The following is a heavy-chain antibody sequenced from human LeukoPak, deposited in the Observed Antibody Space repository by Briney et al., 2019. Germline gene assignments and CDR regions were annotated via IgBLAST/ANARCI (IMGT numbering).Heavy chain of an antibody. CDR2: ITWNSGST. CDR1: GFTFDDYA. D-gene: IGHD3-10*01. Sequence: PGGSLRLSCAASGFTFDDYAMHWVRQAPGKGLEWVSGITWNSGSTSYADSVRGRFTISRDNAKHSVYLQMDSLRFEDTALYYCAKDTGFYGSGRDSYYFDHWGQGTLVTVS. CDR3: AKDTGFYGSGRDSYYFDH. V-gene: IGHV3-9*01. J-gene: IGHJ4*02.